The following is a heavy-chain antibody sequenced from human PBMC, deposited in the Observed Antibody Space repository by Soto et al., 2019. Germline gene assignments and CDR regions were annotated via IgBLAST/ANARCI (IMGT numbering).Heavy chain of an antibody. Sequence: SETLSLTCSVSGGSISSGDYYWGWIRQPPGKGLEWIGYIYYSGSTYYNPSLKSRVTISVDTSKNQFSLKLSSVTAADTAVYYCARGITMVRGVITVGYYYYYGMDVWGQGTTVTVSS. J-gene: IGHJ6*02. D-gene: IGHD3-10*01. CDR2: IYYSGST. CDR1: GGSISSGDYY. CDR3: ARGITMVRGVITVGYYYYYGMDV. V-gene: IGHV4-30-4*01.